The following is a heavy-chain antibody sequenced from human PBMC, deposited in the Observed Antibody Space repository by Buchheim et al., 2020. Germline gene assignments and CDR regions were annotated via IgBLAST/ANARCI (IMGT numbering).Heavy chain of an antibody. Sequence: QVQLVESGGGVVQPGRSLRLSCAASGFTFSNYGMHWVRQAPGKGLEWVALIWYVGSDKYYADSVKGRFTISRDNSKNTLYLQMNSLRVEDTAVYYCARDGCSGGSCHNNWFDPWGQGT. D-gene: IGHD2-15*01. CDR3: ARDGCSGGSCHNNWFDP. V-gene: IGHV3-33*01. CDR2: IWYVGSDK. CDR1: GFTFSNYG. J-gene: IGHJ5*02.